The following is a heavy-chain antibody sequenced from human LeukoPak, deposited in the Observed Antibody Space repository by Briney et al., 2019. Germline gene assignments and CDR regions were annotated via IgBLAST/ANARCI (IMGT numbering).Heavy chain of an antibody. Sequence: SETLSLTCAVYGGSFSGYYWSWVRQPPGKGLEWIGEINHSGSTNYNPSLKSRVTISVDTSKNQFSLKLSTVTAADTAVYYCARVTYYYYGMDVWGQGTTVTVSS. CDR3: ARVTYYYYGMDV. CDR1: GGSFSGYY. V-gene: IGHV4-34*01. CDR2: INHSGST. J-gene: IGHJ6*02.